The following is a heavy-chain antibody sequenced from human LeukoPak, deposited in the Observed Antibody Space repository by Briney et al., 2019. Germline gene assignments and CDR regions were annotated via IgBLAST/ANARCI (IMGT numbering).Heavy chain of an antibody. CDR2: LNSDGSST. J-gene: IGHJ5*02. CDR1: GYTFSSYW. Sequence: GGSLRLSCAASGYTFSSYWTHWVRQAPGKGLVWVSRLNSDGSSTSYADSAEGRFTISRDNAKNTLYLQMNSLRAEDTAVYYCARDISSGWDNWFDPWGQGTLVTVSS. D-gene: IGHD6-19*01. V-gene: IGHV3-74*01. CDR3: ARDISSGWDNWFDP.